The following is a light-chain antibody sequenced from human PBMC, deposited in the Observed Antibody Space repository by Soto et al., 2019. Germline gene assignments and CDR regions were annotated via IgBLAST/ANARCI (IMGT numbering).Light chain of an antibody. Sequence: QSALTQPPSASGSPGQSVTISCTGTNSDVGGYHSVSWYQQHPGKAPKLLIYEGSKRPSGVSYRFSGSKSGNTASLTISGLQAEDEADYHCCSYGGFSTFVLFGGGTKLTVL. CDR2: EGS. V-gene: IGLV2-23*03. J-gene: IGLJ2*01. CDR1: NSDVGGYHS. CDR3: CSYGGFSTFVL.